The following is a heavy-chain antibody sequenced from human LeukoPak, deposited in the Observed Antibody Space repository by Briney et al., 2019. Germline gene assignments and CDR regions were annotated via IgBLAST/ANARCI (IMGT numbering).Heavy chain of an antibody. CDR3: ARGRDRGASTPFDY. V-gene: IGHV1-2*02. CDR1: GYTFIDYY. D-gene: IGHD1-26*01. CDR2: INSNSGAT. J-gene: IGHJ4*02. Sequence: GASVKVSCKASGYTFIDYYMHWVRQAPGQGPEWMGWINSNSGATNYAQKFQGRVTMTRDTSISTVYMELSSLRSDDTAVYYCARGRDRGASTPFDYWGQGTLVTVSS.